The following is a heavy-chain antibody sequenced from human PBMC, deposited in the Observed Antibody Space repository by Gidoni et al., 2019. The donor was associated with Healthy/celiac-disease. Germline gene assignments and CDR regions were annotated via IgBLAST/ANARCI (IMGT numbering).Heavy chain of an antibody. CDR2: IYYSGST. J-gene: IGHJ6*02. V-gene: IGHV4-30-4*01. Sequence: LEWIGYIYYSGSTYYNPSLKSRVTISVDTSKNQFSLKLSSVTAADTAVYYCARDGWFGELLSGMDVWGQGTTVTVSS. D-gene: IGHD3-10*01. CDR3: ARDGWFGELLSGMDV.